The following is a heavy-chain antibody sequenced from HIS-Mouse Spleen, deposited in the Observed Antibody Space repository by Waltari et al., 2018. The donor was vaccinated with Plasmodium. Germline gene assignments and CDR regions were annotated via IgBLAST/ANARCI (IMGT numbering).Heavy chain of an antibody. CDR1: GYSISSGYY. Sequence: QVQLQESGPGLVKPSETLSLTCTVSGYSISSGYYWGWIRQPPGKGLEWIGSIYHSGSTYYNPSLKSRVTISVDTSKNQFSLKLSSVTAADTAVYYCARVDYGSGDYYYYYGMDVWDQGP. J-gene: IGHJ6*02. V-gene: IGHV4-38-2*02. CDR3: ARVDYGSGDYYYYYGMDV. CDR2: IYHSGST. D-gene: IGHD3-10*01.